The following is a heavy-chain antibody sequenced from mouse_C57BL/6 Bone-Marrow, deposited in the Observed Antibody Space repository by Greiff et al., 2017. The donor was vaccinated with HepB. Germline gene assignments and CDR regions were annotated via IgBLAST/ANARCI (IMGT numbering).Heavy chain of an antibody. CDR2: ISYSGST. V-gene: IGHV3-8*01. J-gene: IGHJ2*01. Sequence: EVKLMESGPGLAKPSQTLSLTCSVTGYSITSDYWNWIRKFPGNKLEYMGYISYSGSTYYNPSLNSRISITRDTSKNQYYLQLNSVTTEDTATYYGARHPYYYGSSLYYFDYWGQGTTRTVSS. CDR1: GYSITSDY. D-gene: IGHD1-1*01. CDR3: ARHPYYYGSSLYYFDY.